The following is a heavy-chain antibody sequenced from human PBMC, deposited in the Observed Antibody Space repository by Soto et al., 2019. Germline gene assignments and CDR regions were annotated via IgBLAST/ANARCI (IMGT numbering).Heavy chain of an antibody. CDR3: AKDIDWNYGNYYYGMDV. Sequence: GGSLRLSCAASGFTFDDYTMHWVRQAPGKGLEWVSLISWDGGSTYYAGSVKGRFTICRNNSKNSLDLQMNSLRIEETALYYCAKDIDWNYGNYYYGMDVWGQGTTVTVSS. CDR1: GFTFDDYT. V-gene: IGHV3-43*01. D-gene: IGHD1-7*01. CDR2: ISWDGGST. J-gene: IGHJ6*02.